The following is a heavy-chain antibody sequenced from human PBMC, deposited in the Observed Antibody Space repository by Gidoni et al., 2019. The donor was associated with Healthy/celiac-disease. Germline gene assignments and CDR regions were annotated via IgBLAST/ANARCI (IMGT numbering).Heavy chain of an antibody. CDR3: AKSVSDAPIDY. J-gene: IGHJ4*02. Sequence: QVQLVESGGGVVQPGGSLRLSCAASGFTFSSYGMHWVRPAPGKGLAWVAVIRYDGSNNYYADSVKGRFTISRDNSKNTLYLQMNSLRAEDTAVYYCAKSVSDAPIDYWGQGTLVTVSS. V-gene: IGHV3-30*02. CDR1: GFTFSSYG. CDR2: IRYDGSNN.